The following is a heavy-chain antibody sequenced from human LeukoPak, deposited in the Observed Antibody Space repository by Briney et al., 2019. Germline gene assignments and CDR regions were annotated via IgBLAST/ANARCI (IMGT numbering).Heavy chain of an antibody. CDR1: GYTFIDYY. V-gene: IGHV1-2*04. D-gene: IGHD2-15*01. Sequence: ASVKVSCKASGYTFIDYYMHWVRQAPGQGLEWMGWINPNSGGTNYAQKFQGWVTMTRDTSISTAYMELSRLRSDDTAVYYCARAYCSGGSCLAGGRNFDYWGQGTLVTVSS. J-gene: IGHJ4*02. CDR2: INPNSGGT. CDR3: ARAYCSGGSCLAGGRNFDY.